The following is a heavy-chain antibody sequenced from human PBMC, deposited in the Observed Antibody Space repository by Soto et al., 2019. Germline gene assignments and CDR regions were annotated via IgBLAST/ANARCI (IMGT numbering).Heavy chain of an antibody. CDR1: GFTFSSYT. CDR3: APRQSGTTWLDS. J-gene: IGHJ4*02. CDR2: VRDSGTTT. Sequence: EVQLLESGGGLVQPGGSLRLSCAASGFTFSSYTMNWVRQAPGKGLEWASGVRDSGTTTYYADSVKGRFTISRDNSKNTLFLQINSLRAEDTAVYYCAPRQSGTTWLDSWGQGTLVTVSS. V-gene: IGHV3-23*01. D-gene: IGHD1-1*01.